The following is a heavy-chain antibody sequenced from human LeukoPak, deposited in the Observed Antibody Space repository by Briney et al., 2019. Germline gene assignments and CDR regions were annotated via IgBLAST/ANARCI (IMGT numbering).Heavy chain of an antibody. V-gene: IGHV3-23*01. D-gene: IGHD3-22*01. J-gene: IGHJ3*02. Sequence: PGGSLRLSCAASEFTFSSYAMSWVRQAPGKGLEWVSAISGSGGSTYYADSVKGRFTISRDNSKNTLYLQMNSLRAEDTAVYYCAKGETYYYDSSGYYYGAFDIWGQGTMVTVSS. CDR3: AKGETYYYDSSGYYYGAFDI. CDR2: ISGSGGST. CDR1: EFTFSSYA.